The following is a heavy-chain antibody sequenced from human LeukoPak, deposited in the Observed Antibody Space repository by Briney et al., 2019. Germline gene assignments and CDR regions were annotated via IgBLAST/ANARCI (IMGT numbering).Heavy chain of an antibody. J-gene: IGHJ6*03. V-gene: IGHV4-34*01. CDR1: GGSFSGYY. CDR3: ARHPDIVVVPAAFRAMDV. D-gene: IGHD2-2*01. CDR2: INHSGST. Sequence: PSETLSLTCAVYGGSFSGYYWSWIRQPPGKGLERIREINHSGSTNYNPSLKSRVTISVDTSKNQFSLKLSSVTAADTAVYYCARHPDIVVVPAAFRAMDVWGKGTTVTVSS.